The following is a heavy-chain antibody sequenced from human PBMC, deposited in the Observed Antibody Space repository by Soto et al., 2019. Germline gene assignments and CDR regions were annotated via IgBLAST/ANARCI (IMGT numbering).Heavy chain of an antibody. Sequence: PGGSLRLSGAVSGLTVSRTQISWVRQAPWKGLQSVSVIYSAGSTYYANAVKGRFTISSDIYETKIFLELNGLTVEDSAAYYSARARDGEYSSSIFCDCCGRVTVVTVSS. V-gene: IGHV3-53*01. CDR3: ARARDGEYSSSIFCDC. D-gene: IGHD6-13*01. CDR2: IYSAGST. CDR1: GLTVSRTQ. J-gene: IGHJ4*01.